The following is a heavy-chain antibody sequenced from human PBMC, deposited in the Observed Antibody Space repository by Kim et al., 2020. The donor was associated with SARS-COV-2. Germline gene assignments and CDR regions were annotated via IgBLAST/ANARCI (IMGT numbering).Heavy chain of an antibody. Sequence: VTGRFIISRDNSKNPLYLQMNRLRAEDTAVYYCARASYGSGSYRYYFDYWGQGTLVTVSS. CDR3: ARASYGSGSYRYYFDY. J-gene: IGHJ4*02. D-gene: IGHD3-10*01. V-gene: IGHV3-30*07.